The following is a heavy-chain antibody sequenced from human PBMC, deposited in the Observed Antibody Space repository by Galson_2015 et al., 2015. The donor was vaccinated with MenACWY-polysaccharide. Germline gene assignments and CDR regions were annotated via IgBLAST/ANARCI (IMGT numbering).Heavy chain of an antibody. Sequence: ETLSLTCTVSGGSISSYYWNWIRQPPGKGLEWAGYINYSGSTNHNPSLKSRVTMSVDTSKNQFSLDLTSVTDADTAVYYCARAIAVAGQRRDFDLWGRGTLVTVSS. V-gene: IGHV4-59*01. CDR3: ARAIAVAGQRRDFDL. CDR1: GGSISSYY. J-gene: IGHJ2*01. CDR2: INYSGST. D-gene: IGHD6-19*01.